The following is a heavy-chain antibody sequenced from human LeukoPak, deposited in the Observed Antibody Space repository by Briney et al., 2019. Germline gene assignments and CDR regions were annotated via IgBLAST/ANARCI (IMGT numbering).Heavy chain of an antibody. CDR1: GGSISSSSYY. Sequence: SETLSLTCTVSGGSISSSSYYWGWIRQPPGKGLEWIGSIYYSGSTYYNPSLKSRVTISIDTSKNQFSLRLSSVTAADTAVYYCARDSFSSSWPKWFDPWGQGILVAVSS. D-gene: IGHD6-13*01. J-gene: IGHJ5*02. CDR3: ARDSFSSSWPKWFDP. CDR2: IYYSGST. V-gene: IGHV4-39*07.